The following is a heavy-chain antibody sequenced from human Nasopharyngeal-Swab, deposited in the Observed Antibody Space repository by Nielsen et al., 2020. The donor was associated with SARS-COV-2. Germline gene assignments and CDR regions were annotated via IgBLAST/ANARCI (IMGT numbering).Heavy chain of an antibody. CDR3: ARGPSERFLEWLNKTGMDV. J-gene: IGHJ6*02. CDR1: GFTFSSYG. V-gene: IGHV3-30*03. Sequence: GGSLRLSCAASGFTFSSYGMHWVRQAPGKGLEWVAVISYDGSNKYYADSVTGRFTISRDNSKNTLYLQMNSLRAEDTAVYYCARGPSERFLEWLNKTGMDVWGQGTTVTVSS. CDR2: ISYDGSNK. D-gene: IGHD3-3*01.